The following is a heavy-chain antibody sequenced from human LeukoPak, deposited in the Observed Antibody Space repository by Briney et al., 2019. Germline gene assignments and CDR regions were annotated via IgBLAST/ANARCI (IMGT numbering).Heavy chain of an antibody. Sequence: SVNVSCKASGGTFSSYAISWVRQAAGQGLEGMGGIIPIFGTANYAQKFQGRVTITTDESTSTAYMELSSLRSEDTAVYYCTTALYDWNDVNYWGQGTLVTVSS. V-gene: IGHV1-69*05. CDR3: TTALYDWNDVNY. CDR2: IIPIFGTA. J-gene: IGHJ4*02. D-gene: IGHD1-1*01. CDR1: GGTFSSYA.